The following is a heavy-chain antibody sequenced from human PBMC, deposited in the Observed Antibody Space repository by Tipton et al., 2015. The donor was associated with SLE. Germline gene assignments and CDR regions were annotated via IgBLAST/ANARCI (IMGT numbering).Heavy chain of an antibody. Sequence: TLSLTCTVSGGSISSYYWSWIRRPPGKGLEWIGYIYTSGSTNYNPSLKSRVTISVDTSKNQFSLKLSSVTAADTAVYYCATGGFGELLSIDYWGQGTLVTVSS. CDR1: GGSISSYY. D-gene: IGHD3-10*01. V-gene: IGHV4-4*08. J-gene: IGHJ4*02. CDR2: IYTSGST. CDR3: ATGGFGELLSIDY.